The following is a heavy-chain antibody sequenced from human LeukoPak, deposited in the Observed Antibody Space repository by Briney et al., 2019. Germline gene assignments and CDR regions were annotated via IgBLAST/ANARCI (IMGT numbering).Heavy chain of an antibody. CDR3: AKTVVVTANPRAFDI. D-gene: IGHD2-21*02. Sequence: GGSLGLSCAVSGFTFSSYGMSWVRQAPGKGLEWVSSISGRGVSTYYADSVKGRFTISRDNSKKTVFLQMNSLRADDTAVYYCAKTVVVTANPRAFDIWGQGTMVTVSS. J-gene: IGHJ3*02. CDR2: ISGRGVST. V-gene: IGHV3-23*01. CDR1: GFTFSSYG.